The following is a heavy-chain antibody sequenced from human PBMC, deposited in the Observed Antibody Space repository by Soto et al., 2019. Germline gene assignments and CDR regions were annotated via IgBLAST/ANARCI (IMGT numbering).Heavy chain of an antibody. CDR2: IYHSGST. J-gene: IGHJ6*02. Sequence: SETLSLTCAVSGGSISSSNWWSWVRQPPGKGLEWIGEIYHSGSTNYNPSLKSRVTISVDKSKNQFSLKLSSVTAADTAVYYCARGSGWSYYYYYGMDVWGQGTTVTVS. CDR1: GGSISSSNW. D-gene: IGHD6-19*01. V-gene: IGHV4-4*02. CDR3: ARGSGWSYYYYYGMDV.